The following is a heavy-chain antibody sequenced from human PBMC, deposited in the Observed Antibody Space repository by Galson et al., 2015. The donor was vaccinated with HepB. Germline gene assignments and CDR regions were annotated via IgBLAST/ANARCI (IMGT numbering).Heavy chain of an antibody. D-gene: IGHD2-15*01. V-gene: IGHV3-15*07. CDR2: IKSKTDGGTT. CDR3: TTASGGRHCSGGSCYLNY. Sequence: SLRLSCAASGFAFSNAWMNWVRQAPGKGLEWVGRIKSKTDGGTTDYAAPVKGRFTISRDDSKNTLYLQMNSLKTEDTAVYYCTTASGGRHCSGGSCYLNYWGQGTLVTVSS. CDR1: GFAFSNAW. J-gene: IGHJ4*02.